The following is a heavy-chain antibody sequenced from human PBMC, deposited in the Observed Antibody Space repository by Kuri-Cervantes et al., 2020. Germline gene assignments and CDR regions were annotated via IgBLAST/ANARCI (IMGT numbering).Heavy chain of an antibody. D-gene: IGHD6-13*01. Sequence: SLKISCAASGFTFDDYAMHWVRQAPGKGLEWVSGISWNSGSIGYADSVKGRFTISRDNAKNSLYLQTNSLRAEDTALYYCAKDLIAAAGTGYYYYYYGMDVWGQGTTVTVSS. V-gene: IGHV3-9*01. CDR1: GFTFDDYA. CDR3: AKDLIAAAGTGYYYYYYGMDV. CDR2: ISWNSGSI. J-gene: IGHJ6*02.